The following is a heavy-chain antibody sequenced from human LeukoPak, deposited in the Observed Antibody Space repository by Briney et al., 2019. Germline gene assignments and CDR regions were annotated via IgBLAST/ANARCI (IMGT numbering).Heavy chain of an antibody. CDR1: GFTFSSYA. D-gene: IGHD6-13*01. V-gene: IGHV3-23*01. CDR3: AKLAYSSSWYHLTSDY. CDR2: ISGSGGST. J-gene: IGHJ4*02. Sequence: GGSLRLSCAASGFTFSSYAMSWVRQAPGKGLEWVSAISGSGGSTYYADSVKGRFTISRDNSKNTLYLQMNSLRAEDTAVYYCAKLAYSSSWYHLTSDYWGQGTLVTVSS.